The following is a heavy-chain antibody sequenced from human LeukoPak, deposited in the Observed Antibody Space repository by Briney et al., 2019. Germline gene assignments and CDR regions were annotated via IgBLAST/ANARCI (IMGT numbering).Heavy chain of an antibody. Sequence: GRSLRLSCAASGFTFDDYAMHWVRHAPGKGLEWVSGISWNSGSIGYADSVKGRFTISRDNAKNSLYLQMNSLRAEDTALYYCAKSMTSITMVRGVILVNWFDPWGQGTLVTVSS. J-gene: IGHJ5*02. CDR2: ISWNSGSI. D-gene: IGHD3-10*01. CDR1: GFTFDDYA. V-gene: IGHV3-9*01. CDR3: AKSMTSITMVRGVILVNWFDP.